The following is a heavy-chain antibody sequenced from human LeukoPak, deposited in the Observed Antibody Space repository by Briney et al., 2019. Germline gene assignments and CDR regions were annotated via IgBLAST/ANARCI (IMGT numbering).Heavy chain of an antibody. CDR3: ASEFFDY. CDR1: GFTFSSYS. J-gene: IGHJ4*02. Sequence: PGGSLRLSCAASGFTFSSYSMNWVRQAPGKGLEWVSYISSSSTIYYADSVKGRFTISRDNAKNSLYLQMNSLRAEDTAVYYCASEFFDYWGQGTLVTVSS. CDR2: ISSSSTI. V-gene: IGHV3-48*04.